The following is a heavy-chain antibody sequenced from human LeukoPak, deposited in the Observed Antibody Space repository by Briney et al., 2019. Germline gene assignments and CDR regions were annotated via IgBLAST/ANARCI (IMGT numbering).Heavy chain of an antibody. J-gene: IGHJ5*02. CDR1: GYTFTGYY. D-gene: IGHD3-3*01. Sequence: GASVKVSCKASGYTFTGYYMHWVRQAPGQGLEWMGWSNPTSGGTNYAQKFQGRVTMTRDTSISTAYMELSRLRSDDTAVYYCTRPYYDFWSGYADNWFDPWGQGTLVTVSS. V-gene: IGHV1-2*02. CDR2: SNPTSGGT. CDR3: TRPYYDFWSGYADNWFDP.